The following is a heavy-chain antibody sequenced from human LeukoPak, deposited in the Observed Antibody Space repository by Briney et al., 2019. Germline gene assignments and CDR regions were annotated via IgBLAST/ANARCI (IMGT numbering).Heavy chain of an antibody. CDR1: GYTFTNYY. V-gene: IGHV1-69*13. J-gene: IGHJ5*02. CDR2: IIPIFGTA. Sequence: SVKVSCKASGYTFTNYYMHWVRQAPGQGLEWMGGIIPIFGTANYAQKFQGRVTITADESTSTAYMELSSLRSEDTAVYYCARRIGPAATPLGCFDPWGQGTLVTVSS. D-gene: IGHD2-2*01. CDR3: ARRIGPAATPLGCFDP.